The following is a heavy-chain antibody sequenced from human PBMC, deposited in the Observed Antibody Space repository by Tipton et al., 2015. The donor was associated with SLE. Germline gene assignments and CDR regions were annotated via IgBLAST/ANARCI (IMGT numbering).Heavy chain of an antibody. CDR1: GGSISSYY. V-gene: IGHV4-59*01. Sequence: TLSLTCTVSGGSISSYYWSWIRQPPGRGLEWIGYIYYSGSTNHNPSLKSRVTISVDTSKNQFSLKLSSVTAADTAVYYCARAEGSWDAFDIWGQGTMVTVSS. D-gene: IGHD2-15*01. CDR2: IYYSGST. J-gene: IGHJ3*02. CDR3: ARAEGSWDAFDI.